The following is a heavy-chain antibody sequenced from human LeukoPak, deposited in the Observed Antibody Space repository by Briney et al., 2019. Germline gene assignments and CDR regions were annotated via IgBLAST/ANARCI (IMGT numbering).Heavy chain of an antibody. D-gene: IGHD5-18*01. CDR2: INPNSGGT. CDR1: GYTFTGYY. J-gene: IGHJ4*02. V-gene: IGHV1-2*06. CDR3: AREDLGYSYGTHDY. Sequence: SVKVSCKASGYTFTGYYMHWVRQAPGQGLEWMGRINPNSGGTNYAQKFQGRVTISVDTSKNQFSLKLSSVTAADTAVYYCAREDLGYSYGTHDYWGQGTLVTVSS.